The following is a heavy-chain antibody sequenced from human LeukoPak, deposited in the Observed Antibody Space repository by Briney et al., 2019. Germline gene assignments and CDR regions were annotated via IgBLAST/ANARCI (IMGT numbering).Heavy chain of an antibody. CDR2: ISGSGDST. CDR1: GFTFSNYA. Sequence: GGSLRLSCAASGFTFSNYAMRWVRQAPGKGLEWVSGISGSGDSTYYADSVKGRFTISRDNAKNSLYLQMNSLRAEDTALYYCARDGDTVLTRGYYYYMDVWGKGTTVTVSS. V-gene: IGHV3-23*01. CDR3: ARDGDTVLTRGYYYYMDV. J-gene: IGHJ6*03. D-gene: IGHD4-23*01.